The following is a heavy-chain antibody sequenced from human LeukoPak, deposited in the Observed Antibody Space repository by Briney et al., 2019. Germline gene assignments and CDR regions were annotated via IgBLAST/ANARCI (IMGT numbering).Heavy chain of an antibody. CDR3: VRDNGVQAFDI. J-gene: IGHJ3*02. Sequence: PSETLSLTCTVSGGSISSYYWSWIRQPPGKGLEWIGYIYYSGSTNYNPSLKSRVTISVDTSKNQFSLKLSSVTAADTAVYYCVRDNGVQAFDIWGQGTMVTVSS. D-gene: IGHD2-8*01. CDR1: GGSISSYY. V-gene: IGHV4-59*01. CDR2: IYYSGST.